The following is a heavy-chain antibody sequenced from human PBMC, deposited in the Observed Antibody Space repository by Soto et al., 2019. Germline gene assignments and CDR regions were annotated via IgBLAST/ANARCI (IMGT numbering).Heavy chain of an antibody. D-gene: IGHD2-15*01. CDR2: IYYSGST. V-gene: IGHV4-31*03. CDR1: GGSISSGGYY. J-gene: IGHJ5*02. Sequence: SETLSLTCTVSGGSISSGGYYWSWIRQHPGKGLEWIGYIYYSGSTYYNPSLKSRVTISVDTSKNQFSLKLSSVTAAYTAVYYCARELLAATRWFDPWGQGTLVTVSS. CDR3: ARELLAATRWFDP.